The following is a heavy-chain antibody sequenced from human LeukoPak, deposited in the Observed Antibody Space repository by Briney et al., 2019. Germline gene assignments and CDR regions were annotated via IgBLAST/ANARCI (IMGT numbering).Heavy chain of an antibody. CDR1: GYTFTSYG. CDR2: ISAYNGNT. Sequence: GASVKVSCKASGYTFTSYGISWVRQAPGQGLEWMGWISAYNGNTNYAQKLQGRVTMTTDTSTSTAYMELRSLRSDDTAVYYCARDDIVVVPAALSGRFDYWGQGTQVTVSS. V-gene: IGHV1-18*01. CDR3: ARDDIVVVPAALSGRFDY. J-gene: IGHJ4*02. D-gene: IGHD2-2*01.